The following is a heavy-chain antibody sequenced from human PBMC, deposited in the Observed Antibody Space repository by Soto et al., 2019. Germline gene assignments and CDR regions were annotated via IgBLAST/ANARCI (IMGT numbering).Heavy chain of an antibody. CDR1: GGSISSYF. CDR2: IYYSGST. J-gene: IGHJ5*02. V-gene: IGHV4-59*01. CDR3: ARDPKGNNWFDP. Sequence: SETLSLTCTVSGGSISSYFWSWIRQPPGKGLEWIGYIYYSGSTNYNPSLKSRVTISVDTSKNQFSLKLSSVTAADTAVYYCARDPKGNNWFDPWGQGTLVTVPQ.